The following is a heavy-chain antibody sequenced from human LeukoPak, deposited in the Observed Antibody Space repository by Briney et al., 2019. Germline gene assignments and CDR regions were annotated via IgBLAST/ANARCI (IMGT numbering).Heavy chain of an antibody. V-gene: IGHV4-34*01. Sequence: PSETLSLTCAVYGGSFSGYYWSWICQPPGKGLEWIGEINHSGSTNYNPSLKSRVTISVDTSKNQFSLKLSSVTAADTAVYYCARGNGDCSSTSCYVVYFDYWGQGTLVTVSS. CDR1: GGSFSGYY. J-gene: IGHJ4*02. D-gene: IGHD2-2*01. CDR3: ARGNGDCSSTSCYVVYFDY. CDR2: INHSGST.